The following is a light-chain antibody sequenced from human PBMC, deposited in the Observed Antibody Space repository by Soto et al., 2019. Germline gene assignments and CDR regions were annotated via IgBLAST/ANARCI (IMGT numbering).Light chain of an antibody. CDR1: SSDVGAYNY. V-gene: IGLV2-14*01. J-gene: IGLJ1*01. Sequence: QSALTQPASVSGSPGQSITISCTGTSSDVGAYNYVSWYQHHPGKAPKLIIYEVSNRPSGLSNRFSGSKSGNTASLTISGLQAKDEADYYCSSYTSSSTFVFGTGTKVTVL. CDR2: EVS. CDR3: SSYTSSSTFV.